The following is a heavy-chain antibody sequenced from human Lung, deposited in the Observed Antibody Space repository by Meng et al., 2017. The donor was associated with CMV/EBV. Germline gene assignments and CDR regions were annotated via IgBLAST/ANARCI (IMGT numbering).Heavy chain of an antibody. CDR1: GFTFSTYA. V-gene: IGHV3-23*01. CDR2: IINSGDKT. D-gene: IGHD1-1*01. J-gene: IGHJ4*02. CDR3: ANNWNSDY. Sequence: GESLKISCAASGFTFSTYAMNWVRQGPGKGLEWVSTIINSGDKTYYADSVKGRFTTSRDNSKNMVYLQMNSLRAGDTAVYYCANNWNSDYWGQGTLVTVSS.